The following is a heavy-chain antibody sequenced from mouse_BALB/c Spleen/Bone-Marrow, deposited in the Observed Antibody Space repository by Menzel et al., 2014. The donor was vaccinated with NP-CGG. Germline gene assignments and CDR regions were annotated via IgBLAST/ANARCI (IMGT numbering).Heavy chain of an antibody. CDR3: ARAGRYDGNFDY. J-gene: IGHJ2*01. Sequence: EVQLQQSGGGLVKPGGSLKLSCAAYGFTFSSCAMSWVRQTPEKRLEWVATISSGGSYTYCLDSVKGRFTISRDNAKNTLYLQMSSLRSKDTAMYYCARAGRYDGNFDYWGQGTTLTVSS. V-gene: IGHV5-9-3*01. CDR1: GFTFSSCA. D-gene: IGHD2-14*01. CDR2: ISSGGSYT.